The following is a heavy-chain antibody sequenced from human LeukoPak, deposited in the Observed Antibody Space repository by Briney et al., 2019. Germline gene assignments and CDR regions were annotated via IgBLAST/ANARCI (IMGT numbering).Heavy chain of an antibody. CDR1: GGFFSGYY. CDR3: ARISYGYWFDP. CDR2: IYTSGST. D-gene: IGHD5-18*01. Sequence: SETLSLTCAVYGGFFSGYYWSWIRQPAGKGLEWIGRIYTSGSTNYNPSLKSRVTMSVDTSKNQFSLKLSSVTAADTAVYYCARISYGYWFDPWGQGTLVTVSS. V-gene: IGHV4-59*10. J-gene: IGHJ5*02.